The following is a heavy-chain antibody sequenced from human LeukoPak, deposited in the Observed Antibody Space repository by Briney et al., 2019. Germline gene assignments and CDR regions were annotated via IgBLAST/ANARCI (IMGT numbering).Heavy chain of an antibody. CDR1: KFTFSRYA. D-gene: IGHD3-10*01. CDR2: ISESGDST. V-gene: IGHV3-23*01. CDR3: AKFVNYGSYYYYYCIDV. J-gene: IGHJ6*03. Sequence: GGSLRLSCGASKFTFSRYAMSWVRQAPGKGLEWVSSISESGDSTYYADSVKGRFTISRDNSKNTLYLQMNSLRAEDTAVYYCAKFVNYGSYYYYYCIDVWGKGPTVTVSS.